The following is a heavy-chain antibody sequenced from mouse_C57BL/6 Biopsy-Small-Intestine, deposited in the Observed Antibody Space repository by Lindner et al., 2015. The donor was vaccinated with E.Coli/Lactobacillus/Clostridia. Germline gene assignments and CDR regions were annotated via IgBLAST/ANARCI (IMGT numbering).Heavy chain of an antibody. CDR1: GYTFTDYY. CDR3: AGRDWDFDY. D-gene: IGHD4-1*01. J-gene: IGHJ2*01. Sequence: VQLQESGPVLVKPGASVKMSCKASGYTFTDYYMNWVKQSHGKSLEWIGVINPYNGGTSYNQKFKGKATLTVDKSSSTAYMELNSLTSEDSAVYYCAGRDWDFDYWGQGTTLTVSS. V-gene: IGHV1-19*01. CDR2: INPYNGGT.